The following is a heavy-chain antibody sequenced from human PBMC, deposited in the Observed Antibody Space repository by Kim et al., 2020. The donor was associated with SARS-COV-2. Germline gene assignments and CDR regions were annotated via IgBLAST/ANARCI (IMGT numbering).Heavy chain of an antibody. V-gene: IGHV3-23*01. CDR1: GFTFSSYA. CDR3: AGEYYDILTGPESDAFDI. J-gene: IGHJ3*02. D-gene: IGHD3-9*01. Sequence: GGSLRLSCAASGFTFSSYAMSWVRQAPGKGLEWVSAISGSGGSTYYADSVKGRFTISRDNSKNTLYLQMNSLRAEDTAVYYCAGEYYDILTGPESDAFDIWGQGTMVTVSS. CDR2: ISGSGGST.